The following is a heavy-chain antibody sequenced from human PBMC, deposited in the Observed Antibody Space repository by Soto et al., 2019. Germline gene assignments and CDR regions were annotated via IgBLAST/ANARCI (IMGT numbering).Heavy chain of an antibody. CDR2: IIPLFDTA. CDR3: ARNPPNDDGYLDGFDV. Sequence: QVRLVQSGAEVKKPGSSVRVSCKASGDTFSNNAFSWVRQAPGQGLEWMGGIIPLFDTATYAQSFQARLTITADKSTSTIYMELSSLLSEDTAVYYCARNPPNDDGYLDGFDVWGQGTMITV. V-gene: IGHV1-69*14. J-gene: IGHJ3*01. CDR1: GDTFSNNA. D-gene: IGHD4-17*01.